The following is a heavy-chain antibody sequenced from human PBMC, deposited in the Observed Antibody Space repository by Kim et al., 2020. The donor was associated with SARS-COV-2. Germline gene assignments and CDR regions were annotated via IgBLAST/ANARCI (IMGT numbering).Heavy chain of an antibody. Sequence: EQNVQGRVTIRADESTSTAYMEMSSLRSEDTAVYYCASFLYYYGSENLDYWGQGTLVTVSS. V-gene: IGHV1-69*01. D-gene: IGHD3-10*01. CDR3: ASFLYYYGSENLDY. J-gene: IGHJ4*02.